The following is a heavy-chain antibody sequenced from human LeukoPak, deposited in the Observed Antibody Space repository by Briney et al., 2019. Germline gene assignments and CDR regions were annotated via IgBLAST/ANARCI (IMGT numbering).Heavy chain of an antibody. V-gene: IGHV3-33*01. D-gene: IGHD5/OR15-5a*01. CDR1: GFTFSSYG. CDR3: ARGDGVYVY. CDR2: IWYDGSNK. Sequence: GRSLRLSCAASGFTFSSYGMHWVRQAPGKGLEWVAVIWYDGSNKYYADSVKGRFTISRDNSKNTVYLQMNSLRVEDTAVYYCARGDGVYVYWGQGTLVTVSS. J-gene: IGHJ4*02.